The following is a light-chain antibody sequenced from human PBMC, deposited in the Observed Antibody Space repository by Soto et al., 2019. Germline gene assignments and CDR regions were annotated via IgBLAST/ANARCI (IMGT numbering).Light chain of an antibody. V-gene: IGLV2-14*01. Sequence: QSALTQPASVSGSPGQSITISCTGTSSDVGAYNYVSWYQQHPGKAPTLMISEVSNRPSGVSNRFSGSKSGNAASLTISGLQAEDEADYYCSSYTGSNLGVFGTATKVTV. CDR3: SSYTGSNLGV. CDR2: EVS. CDR1: SSDVGAYNY. J-gene: IGLJ1*01.